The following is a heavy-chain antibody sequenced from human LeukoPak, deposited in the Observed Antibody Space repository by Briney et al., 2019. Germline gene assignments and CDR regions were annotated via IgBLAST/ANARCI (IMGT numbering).Heavy chain of an antibody. J-gene: IGHJ3*02. CDR2: ISSNGGTT. D-gene: IGHD3-22*01. Sequence: GGSLRLSCAASGFTFSNYAMHWVSQAPGKGLEHISVISSNGGTTYYANSVQGRFTISRDDSKNTLYLQMGSLRGDDMAVYYCARYTMKDAFDIWGQGTMVTVSS. CDR1: GFTFSNYA. CDR3: ARYTMKDAFDI. V-gene: IGHV3-64*01.